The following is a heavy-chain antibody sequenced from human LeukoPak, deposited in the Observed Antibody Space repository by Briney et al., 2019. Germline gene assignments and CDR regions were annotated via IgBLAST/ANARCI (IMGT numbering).Heavy chain of an antibody. J-gene: IGHJ6*03. Sequence: PSETLSLTCTVSGVSISSYYWSWIRQPPGKGLEWIGYIYYSGSTNYNPSLKSRVTISVDTSKSQFSLKLSSVTAADTAVYYCARAVVPAAMNYMDVWGKGTTVTVSS. V-gene: IGHV4-59*12. CDR2: IYYSGST. CDR1: GVSISSYY. D-gene: IGHD2-2*01. CDR3: ARAVVPAAMNYMDV.